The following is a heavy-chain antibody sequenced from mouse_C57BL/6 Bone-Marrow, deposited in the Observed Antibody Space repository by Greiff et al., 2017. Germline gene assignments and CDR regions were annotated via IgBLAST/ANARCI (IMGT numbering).Heavy chain of an antibody. CDR3: ARSAITRNFFDY. CDR2: IDPSDSDT. D-gene: IGHD1-1*01. V-gene: IGHV1-50*01. J-gene: IGHJ2*01. CDR1: GYTFTSYW. Sequence: QVQLQQPGAELVKPGASVKLSCKASGYTFTSYWMQWVKQRPGQGLEWIGEIDPSDSDTNYNQKFKGKATLTVDTSSSTAYMQLSSLTSEDSSVYYCARSAITRNFFDYWGQGTTLTVSS.